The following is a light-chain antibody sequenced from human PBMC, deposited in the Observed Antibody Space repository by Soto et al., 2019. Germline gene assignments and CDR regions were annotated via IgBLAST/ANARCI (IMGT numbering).Light chain of an antibody. Sequence: QSALTQPPSASGSPGQSVTISCTGTSSDVGGYNYVSWYQQHPGTAPKLMIYEVFKRPSGVPDRFSGSKSGNTASLTVSGLQAEDEADYYCSSYAGSNNFDVFGAGTKLTVL. CDR2: EVF. J-gene: IGLJ1*01. CDR1: SSDVGGYNY. V-gene: IGLV2-8*01. CDR3: SSYAGSNNFDV.